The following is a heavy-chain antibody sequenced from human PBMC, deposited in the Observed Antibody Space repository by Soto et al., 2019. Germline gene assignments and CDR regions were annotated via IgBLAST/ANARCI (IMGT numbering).Heavy chain of an antibody. J-gene: IGHJ4*02. CDR3: ARERGDGYNLLGY. CDR2: IIPIFGTA. V-gene: IGHV1-69*12. Sequence: QVQLVQSGAEVKKPGSSVKVSCKASGGTFSSYAISWVRQAPGQGLEWMGGIIPIFGTANYAQKFQGRVTNPADEATSTAYMQLSRLRSEDTAVYYCARERGDGYNLLGYWGQGTLVTVSS. CDR1: GGTFSSYA. D-gene: IGHD1-1*01.